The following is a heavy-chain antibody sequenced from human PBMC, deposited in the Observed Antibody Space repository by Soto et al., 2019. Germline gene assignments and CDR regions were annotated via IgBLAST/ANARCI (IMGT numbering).Heavy chain of an antibody. J-gene: IGHJ4*02. CDR3: ARPARSAWYGAFDY. D-gene: IGHD6-19*01. CDR2: ISYSGRT. CDR1: GDSISSNNYY. Sequence: PSETLSLTCTVSGDSISSNNYYWGWVRQPPEKGLEWIGSISYSGRTNYNPSLKSRVTISVDTSKNHFSLKLSSVTAADTAVYYCARPARSAWYGAFDYWGQGALVTVSS. V-gene: IGHV4-39*02.